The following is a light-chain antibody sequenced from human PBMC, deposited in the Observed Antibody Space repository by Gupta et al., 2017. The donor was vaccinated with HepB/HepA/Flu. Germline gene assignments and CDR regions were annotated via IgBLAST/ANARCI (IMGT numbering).Light chain of an antibody. V-gene: IGLV6-57*03. CDR2: DDN. CDR3: QYYDSRNHLL. Sequence: NFMLTHPHPVSESPGKTVTISCTRSSGSIASNNVQWYQQRPGRAPTTGSYDDNQRPSGVPVRCSCSIDGSSTAASINLSGLETEDDAYSYSQYYDSRNHLLFGGGTKLTVL. CDR1: SGSIASNN. J-gene: IGLJ2*01.